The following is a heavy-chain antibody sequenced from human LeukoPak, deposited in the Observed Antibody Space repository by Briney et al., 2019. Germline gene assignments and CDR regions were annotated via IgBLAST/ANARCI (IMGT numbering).Heavy chain of an antibody. CDR1: GFTFSSYS. V-gene: IGHV3-21*01. CDR3: ARAPRTNGKYYFDY. J-gene: IGHJ4*02. D-gene: IGHD2-8*01. Sequence: GGSLRLSCAASGFTFSSYSMNWVRQAPGKGLEWVSSISSSSSYIYYADSVKGRFTTSRDNAKNSLYLQMNSLRAEDTAVYYCARAPRTNGKYYFDYWGQGTLVTVSS. CDR2: ISSSSSYI.